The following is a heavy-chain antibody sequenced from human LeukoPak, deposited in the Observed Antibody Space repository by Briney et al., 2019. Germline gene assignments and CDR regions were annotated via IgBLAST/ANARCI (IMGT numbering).Heavy chain of an antibody. CDR1: GDSISHYY. CDR3: AREGMIGHHNWFDP. J-gene: IGHJ5*02. V-gene: IGHV4-59*01. Sequence: SETLSLTCTVSGDSISHYYFSWIRQPPGKGLEWIGYIYYSGNTNYNPSLKGRITMSVDTSKNQVSLRLRSVTAADTAVYYCAREGMIGHHNWFDPWGQGTLVSVSS. D-gene: IGHD3-22*01. CDR2: IYYSGNT.